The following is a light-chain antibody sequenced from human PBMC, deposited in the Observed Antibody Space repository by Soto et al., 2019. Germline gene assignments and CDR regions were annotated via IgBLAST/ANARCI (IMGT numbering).Light chain of an antibody. CDR2: EVS. Sequence: QSALTQPASVSGSPGQSITISCTGTSSDVGGYNYVSWYQQHPGKAPKVMIYEVSIRPSGVSNRFSGSKSGNTASLTISGLQAEDEADYYCSSYTSSSSMVFGGGTKLTVL. CDR1: SSDVGGYNY. V-gene: IGLV2-14*01. J-gene: IGLJ2*01. CDR3: SSYTSSSSMV.